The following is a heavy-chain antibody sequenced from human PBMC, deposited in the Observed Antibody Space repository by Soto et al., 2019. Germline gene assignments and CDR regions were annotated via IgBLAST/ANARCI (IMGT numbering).Heavy chain of an antibody. Sequence: GGSLRLSCAASGFTFSSYGMHWVRQAPGKGLEWVAVISYDGSNKYYADSVKGRFTISRDNSKNTLYLQMNSLRAEDTAVYYFAKDAPAARLVVVVAASYGMDVWGQGTTVTVSS. J-gene: IGHJ6*02. CDR1: GFTFSSYG. V-gene: IGHV3-30*18. D-gene: IGHD2-15*01. CDR2: ISYDGSNK. CDR3: AKDAPAARLVVVVAASYGMDV.